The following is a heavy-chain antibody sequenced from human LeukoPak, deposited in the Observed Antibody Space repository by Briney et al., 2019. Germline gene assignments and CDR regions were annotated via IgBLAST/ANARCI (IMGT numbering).Heavy chain of an antibody. CDR1: GYTFTSYG. Sequence: ASVKVSFKASGYTFTSYGISWVRQAPGQGLEWMGWISAYNGNTNYAQKLQGRVTMTTDTSTSTAYMELRSLRSDDTAVYYCARWTAPEHNYYYYGMDVWGQGTTVTVSS. J-gene: IGHJ6*02. CDR2: ISAYNGNT. V-gene: IGHV1-18*01. CDR3: ARWTAPEHNYYYYGMDV. D-gene: IGHD1-14*01.